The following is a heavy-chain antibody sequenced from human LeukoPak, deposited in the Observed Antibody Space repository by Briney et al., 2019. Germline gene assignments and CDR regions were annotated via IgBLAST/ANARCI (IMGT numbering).Heavy chain of an antibody. J-gene: IGHJ4*02. Sequence: SETLSLTCTVSGGSISGYYWSWIRQPPGKGLEWFGYIRYSGTTNYSPSLKSRATISVDTSKNQFSLNLISVIAADTAIYYCARVSSGGYFHTYYFDYWGQGTLVTVSS. CDR3: ARVSSGGYFHTYYFDY. CDR1: GGSISGYY. CDR2: IRYSGTT. D-gene: IGHD3-22*01. V-gene: IGHV4-59*01.